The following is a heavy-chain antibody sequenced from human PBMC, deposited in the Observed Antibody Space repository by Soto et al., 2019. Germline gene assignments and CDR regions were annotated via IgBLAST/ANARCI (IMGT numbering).Heavy chain of an antibody. CDR3: ARAPGALAYYFDY. CDR2: IYHSVST. Sequence: KPSETLSLTCAVCAYSISSGYSWGWIRQSPGKGLEWIGSIYHSVSTYYNPSLKSRVTISLDTSKNQVSLKMSSVTAAETAVYYCARAPGALAYYFDYWGQGIPVSGS. CDR1: AYSISSGYS. D-gene: IGHD7-27*01. J-gene: IGHJ4*02. V-gene: IGHV4-38-2*01.